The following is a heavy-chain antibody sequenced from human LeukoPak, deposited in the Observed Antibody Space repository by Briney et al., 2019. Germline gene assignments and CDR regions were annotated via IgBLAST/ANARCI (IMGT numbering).Heavy chain of an antibody. D-gene: IGHD3-3*01. J-gene: IGHJ4*02. V-gene: IGHV1-2*02. CDR1: GYTFTSYG. CDR3: ARGLTIFGVVITLLFDY. Sequence: ASVKVSCKASGYTFTSYGISWVRQAPGQGLEWMGWINPNSGGTNYAQKFQGRVTMTRDTSISTAYMELSRLRSDDTAVYCARGLTIFGVVITLLFDYWGQGTLVTVSS. CDR2: INPNSGGT.